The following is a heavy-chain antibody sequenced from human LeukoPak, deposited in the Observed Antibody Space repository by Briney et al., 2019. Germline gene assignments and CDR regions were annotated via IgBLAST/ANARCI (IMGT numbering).Heavy chain of an antibody. D-gene: IGHD5-18*01. J-gene: IGHJ4*02. V-gene: IGHV4-38-2*02. CDR1: GYSISSGYY. CDR3: AREDGYSYGEVHFDY. CDR2: IYHSGST. Sequence: PSETLSLTCTVSGYSISSGYYWGWIRQPPGKGLEWIGSIYHSGSTYYNPSLKSRVTISVDTSKNQFSLKLSSVTAADTAVYYCAREDGYSYGEVHFDYWGQGTLVTVSS.